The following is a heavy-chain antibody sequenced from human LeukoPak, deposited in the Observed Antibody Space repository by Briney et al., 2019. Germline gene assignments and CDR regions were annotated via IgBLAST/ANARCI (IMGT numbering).Heavy chain of an antibody. CDR1: GYTFTSYA. CDR2: INTNTGNP. Sequence: ASVKVSCKASGYTFTSYAMNWVRQAPGQGLEWMGWINTNTGNPTYAQGFTGRFVFSLDTSVSTAYLQISSLKAEDTAVHYCARALVCSSTSGRPGGRDVGGKGTTVTVSS. J-gene: IGHJ6*04. D-gene: IGHD2-2*01. V-gene: IGHV7-4-1*02. CDR3: ARALVCSSTSGRPGGRDV.